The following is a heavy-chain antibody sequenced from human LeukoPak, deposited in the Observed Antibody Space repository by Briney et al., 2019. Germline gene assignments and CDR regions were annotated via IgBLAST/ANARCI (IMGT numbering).Heavy chain of an antibody. CDR2: ISRSSSYI. CDR1: GFTFSIYS. V-gene: IGHV3-21*01. CDR3: ARDVEYSSSSVSGRSFDF. J-gene: IGHJ4*02. Sequence: PGGSLRLSCATSGFTFSIYSMSWVRQAPGKGLEWVSSISRSSSYIYYADSVKGRFTTSRDKAKNSLSLQMNSLRAEDTAVYYCARDVEYSSSSVSGRSFDFWGQGTLVTVSS. D-gene: IGHD6-6*01.